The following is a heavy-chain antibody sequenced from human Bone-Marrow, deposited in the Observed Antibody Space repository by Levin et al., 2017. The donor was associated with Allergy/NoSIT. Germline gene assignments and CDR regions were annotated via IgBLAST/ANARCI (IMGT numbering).Heavy chain of an antibody. CDR2: ISYTGGT. V-gene: IGHV4-59*02. J-gene: IGHJ3*02. CDR3: ARSDPYYDLLTGFYPHGFDI. CDR1: GDSVTDSY. D-gene: IGHD3-9*01. Sequence: SETLSLTCGVSGDSVTDSYWSWIRQSPGKGLEWIGYISYTGGTTYNRSLKSRVTISLDTSKNSFSLRLTPVTAADTAGYYCARSDPYYDLLTGFYPHGFDIWGQGTLVTVSS.